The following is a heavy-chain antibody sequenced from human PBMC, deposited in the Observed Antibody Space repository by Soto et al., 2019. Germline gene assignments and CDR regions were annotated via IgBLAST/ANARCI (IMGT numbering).Heavy chain of an antibody. Sequence: QVPLVESGGGVVQPGRSLRLSCAASGFTFGSYGMHGVRQAPGKGLEWVAVIWYDGSKRYYADSVKGRFTISRDNSKNTLYLQMNSLRVEDTAVYYCARDRDYYDNSGYAFDIWGQGTMVTVSS. J-gene: IGHJ3*02. CDR1: GFTFGSYG. D-gene: IGHD3-22*01. CDR2: IWYDGSKR. CDR3: ARDRDYYDNSGYAFDI. V-gene: IGHV3-33*01.